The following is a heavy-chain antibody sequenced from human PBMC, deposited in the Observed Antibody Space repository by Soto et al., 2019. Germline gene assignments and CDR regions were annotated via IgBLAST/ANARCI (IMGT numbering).Heavy chain of an antibody. CDR1: GYTFTKYS. D-gene: IGHD3-10*01. J-gene: IGHJ6*02. CDR3: CRENGVLISGFIFFYALDV. Sequence: QVHLVQSGAEVKEPGASVKVSCTASGYTFTKYSLHWVRQAPGQGLEWMGWINADNGDSKSSQKFQGRVTITRYTPARSGYIQLSGLAAEDSAVYYWCRENGVLISGFIFFYALDVMCQGT. CDR2: INADNGDS. V-gene: IGHV1-3*01.